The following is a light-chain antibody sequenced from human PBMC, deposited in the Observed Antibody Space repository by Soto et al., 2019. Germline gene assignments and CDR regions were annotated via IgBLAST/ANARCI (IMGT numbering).Light chain of an antibody. V-gene: IGKV3-11*01. CDR3: QQYGSSPRT. CDR2: DAS. Sequence: EIVLTQSPATLSLSPGETATLSCRASQSVRNYLAWYQQKPGQAPRLLIYDASNRATGIPARFSGTGSETDFTLTISSLEPEDFAVYYCQQYGSSPRTFGQGTKGDIK. CDR1: QSVRNY. J-gene: IGKJ1*01.